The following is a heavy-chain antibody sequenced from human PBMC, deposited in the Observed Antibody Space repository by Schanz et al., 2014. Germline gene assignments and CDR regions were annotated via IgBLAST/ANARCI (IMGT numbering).Heavy chain of an antibody. CDR3: ARVALPGYSSPRDAFDI. Sequence: EVQLLESGGGLVQPGGSLRLSCAASGFTFSSYAMSWVRQAPGKGLEWVSSISGDHRNTFYADSVKVRFTISRDNSKNTLYLQMNGLRAEDTAVYYCARVALPGYSSPRDAFDIWGQGTMVTVSS. D-gene: IGHD5-18*01. CDR2: ISGDHRNT. J-gene: IGHJ3*02. V-gene: IGHV3-23*01. CDR1: GFTFSSYA.